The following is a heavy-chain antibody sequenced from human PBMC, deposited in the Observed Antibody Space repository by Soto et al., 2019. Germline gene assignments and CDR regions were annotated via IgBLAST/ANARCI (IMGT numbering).Heavy chain of an antibody. CDR2: ISYDGSNK. CDR3: EQELEYNYVALDH. D-gene: IGHD5-18*01. V-gene: IGHV3-30*18. CDR1: GSAYSGCR. Sequence: HGGSVRQTVVAGGSAYSGCRRSLNSKARGKGLEWVAVISYDGSNKYYADSVMGRFTISRDNSKNTLYLQMNSLRAEDTAVYYCEQELEYNYVALDHWGQGTLVTVSS. J-gene: IGHJ4*02.